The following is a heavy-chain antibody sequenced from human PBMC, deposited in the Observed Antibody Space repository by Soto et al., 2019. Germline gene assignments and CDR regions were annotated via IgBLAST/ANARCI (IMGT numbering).Heavy chain of an antibody. J-gene: IGHJ4*02. Sequence: GGSLRLSCAASGFTFSSYAMSWVRQAPGKGLEWVSAISGSGGSTYYADSVKGRFTISRDNSKNTLYLQMNSLRAEDTAVYYCAKESPSYYDFWSKTRVGYFDYWGQGTLVTVSS. CDR1: GFTFSSYA. D-gene: IGHD3-3*01. CDR2: ISGSGGST. CDR3: AKESPSYYDFWSKTRVGYFDY. V-gene: IGHV3-23*01.